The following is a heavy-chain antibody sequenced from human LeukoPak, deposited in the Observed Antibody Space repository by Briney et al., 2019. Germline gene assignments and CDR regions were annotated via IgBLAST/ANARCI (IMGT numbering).Heavy chain of an antibody. J-gene: IGHJ4*02. CDR2: IRNDGTNK. CDR1: GFIFSSFG. D-gene: IGHD5-24*01. Sequence: GGSLRLSCAASGFIFSSFGMHWVRQAPGKGLEWVAFIRNDGTNKYYADSMKGRFTVSRDNSNNTLYLQLTSLRAEDAAMYYCAKDLRRDGPKWGQGTLVTVSS. CDR3: AKDLRRDGPK. V-gene: IGHV3-30*02.